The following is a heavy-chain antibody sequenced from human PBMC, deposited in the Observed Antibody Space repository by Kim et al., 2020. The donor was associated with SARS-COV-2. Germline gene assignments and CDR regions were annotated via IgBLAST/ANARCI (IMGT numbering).Heavy chain of an antibody. CDR1: GFTFSDYY. D-gene: IGHD3-10*01. CDR2: ISSSGSTI. V-gene: IGHV3-11*01. J-gene: IGHJ4*02. CDR3: ARGLLWFGELLLGDIPPPFDY. Sequence: GGSLRLSCAASGFTFSDYYMSWIRQAPGKGLEWVSYISSSGSTIYYADSVKGRFTISRDNAKNSLYLQMNSLRAEDTAVYYCARGLLWFGELLLGDIPPPFDYWGQGTLVTVSS.